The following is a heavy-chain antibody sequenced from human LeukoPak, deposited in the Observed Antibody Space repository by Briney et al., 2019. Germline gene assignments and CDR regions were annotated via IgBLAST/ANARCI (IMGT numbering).Heavy chain of an antibody. J-gene: IGHJ4*02. CDR3: ARGDTWNYGTNYFDY. D-gene: IGHD1-7*01. CDR1: GFPFSDYY. Sequence: GGSLRLSCTAPGFPFSDYYMSWIRQAPGKGLEWSSYISSSDSTIYYADSVKGRFTISRDNAKNSLYLQMNSLRSEDTAVYYCARGDTWNYGTNYFDYWGQGTLVTVSS. CDR2: ISSSDSTI. V-gene: IGHV3-11*04.